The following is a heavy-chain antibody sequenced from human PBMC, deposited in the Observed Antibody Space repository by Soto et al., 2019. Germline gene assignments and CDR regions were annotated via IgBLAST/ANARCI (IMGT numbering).Heavy chain of an antibody. J-gene: IGHJ6*02. Sequence: EVQLLESGGGLVQPGGSLRLSCAASGFTFSSYAMSWVRQAPGKGLEWVSAISGSGGSTYYADSGKGRFTISRDNSKNSLYLQMNSLRAEDTAVYYCARDHKGGYYYYGMDVWGQGTTVTVSS. CDR1: GFTFSSYA. V-gene: IGHV3-23*01. CDR2: ISGSGGST. CDR3: ARDHKGGYYYYGMDV.